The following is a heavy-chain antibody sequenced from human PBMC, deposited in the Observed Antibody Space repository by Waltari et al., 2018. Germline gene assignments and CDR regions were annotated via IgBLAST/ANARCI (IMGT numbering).Heavy chain of an antibody. CDR2: INPNSGGT. J-gene: IGHJ4*02. CDR3: ARGIFRSSALGSWTLPY. CDR1: GYTFTGYY. D-gene: IGHD2-21*01. V-gene: IGHV1-2*06. Sequence: QVQLVQSGAEVKKPGASVKVSCKASGYTFTGYYMHWVRQAPGQGLEWMGRINPNSGGTNYAQKFQGRVTMTRDTSISTAYMELSRLRSDDTAVYYCARGIFRSSALGSWTLPYWGQGTLVTVSS.